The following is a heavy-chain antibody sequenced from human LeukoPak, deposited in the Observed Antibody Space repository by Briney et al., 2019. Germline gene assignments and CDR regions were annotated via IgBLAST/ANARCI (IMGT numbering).Heavy chain of an antibody. CDR2: ISTSSSYT. CDR1: GFTFSNYG. V-gene: IGHV3-21*01. D-gene: IGHD3-10*01. CDR3: ARDLVRGKLSS. J-gene: IGHJ5*02. Sequence: GGSLRLSCAASGFTFSNYGMNWVRQAPGKGLEWVSSISTSSSYTFYADSVGGRFTISRDNAKNSLYLQMNSLTAEDTAVYYCARDLVRGKLSSWGQGTLVTVSS.